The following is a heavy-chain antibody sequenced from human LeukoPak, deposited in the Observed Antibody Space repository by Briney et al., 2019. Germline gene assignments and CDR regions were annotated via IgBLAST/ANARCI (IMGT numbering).Heavy chain of an antibody. D-gene: IGHD7-27*01. Sequence: ASVKVSCKASGYTFTGYYMHWVRQAPGQGLEWMGWINPNSGGTNYAQKFQGRVTMTRDTSISTAYMELSRLRSDDTAVYYCARDFLYTGVSVGHWGQGTLVTSPQ. V-gene: IGHV1-2*02. CDR2: INPNSGGT. CDR3: ARDFLYTGVSVGH. J-gene: IGHJ4*02. CDR1: GYTFTGYY.